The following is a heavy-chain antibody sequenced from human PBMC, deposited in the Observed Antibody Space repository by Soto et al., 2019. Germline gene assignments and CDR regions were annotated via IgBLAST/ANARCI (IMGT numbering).Heavy chain of an antibody. CDR3: ATRNGGWLDT. J-gene: IGHJ5*02. CDR1: GYRFTSYW. CDR2: IYPGDSDT. V-gene: IGHV5-51*01. D-gene: IGHD4-4*01. Sequence: AESLKSSCRSCGYRFTSYWMCVVRQMPGKGLECMEIIYPGDSDTRYSPSFQGQVNISADKSISTAYLQWSSLKASDTAMYYSATRNGGWLDTWGQGTLVTVSS.